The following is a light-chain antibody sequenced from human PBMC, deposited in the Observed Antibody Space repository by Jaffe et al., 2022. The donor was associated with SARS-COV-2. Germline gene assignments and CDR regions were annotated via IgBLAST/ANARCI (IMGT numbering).Light chain of an antibody. CDR1: SSNIGNNY. J-gene: IGLJ3*02. Sequence: QSVLTQPPSVSAAPGQKVTISCSGSSSNIGNNYVSWYQHLPGTAPKLLIYDNNERPSGIPDRFSGSKSGTSATLGITGLQTGDEADYYCGTWDSSLRLGVFGGGTKLTVL. V-gene: IGLV1-51*01. CDR2: DNN. CDR3: GTWDSSLRLGV.